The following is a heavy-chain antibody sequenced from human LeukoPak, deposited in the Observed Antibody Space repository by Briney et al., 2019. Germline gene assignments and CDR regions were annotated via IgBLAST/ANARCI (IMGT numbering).Heavy chain of an antibody. D-gene: IGHD5-24*01. V-gene: IGHV3-11*04. CDR3: ARERARDGNYHFDY. CDR1: GFTFSDYY. Sequence: GGSLRLSCAASGFTFSDYYMSWIRQAPGKGLEWASSISSSSSLIYYADSVKGRFTISRDNAKNSLYLQMNSLRAEDTAVYYCARERARDGNYHFDYWGQGTLVTVSS. CDR2: ISSSSSLI. J-gene: IGHJ4*02.